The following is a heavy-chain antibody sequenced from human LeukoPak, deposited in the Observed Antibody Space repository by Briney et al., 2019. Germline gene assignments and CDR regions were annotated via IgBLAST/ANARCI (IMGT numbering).Heavy chain of an antibody. V-gene: IGHV3-21*01. Sequence: GGSLRLSCAASGFTLSTFDMNWVRQAPGKGLEWVSSISTSSRYIYYRDSVKGRFTISRDDAKNSLYLQMNSLRVGDTAVYYCARADCSGSTCYLRRSWFDPWGQGTLVTVSS. CDR2: ISTSSRYI. CDR3: ARADCSGSTCYLRRSWFDP. CDR1: GFTLSTFD. D-gene: IGHD2-2*01. J-gene: IGHJ5*02.